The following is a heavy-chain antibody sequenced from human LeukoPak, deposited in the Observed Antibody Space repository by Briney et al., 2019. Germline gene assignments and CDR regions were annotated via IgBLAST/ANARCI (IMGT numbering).Heavy chain of an antibody. CDR2: IWSDESNK. D-gene: IGHD6-19*01. CDR1: GFTFSNYG. CDR3: ARWGGWEPTPY. V-gene: IGHV3-33*01. J-gene: IGHJ4*02. Sequence: GGSLRLSCAASGFTFSNYGMHWVRQAPGKGLEWVAVIWSDESNKYYADSVKGRFTISRDNFKNTLYLHMNRLRAEDTTVYYCARWGGWEPTPYWGQGTLVTVSS.